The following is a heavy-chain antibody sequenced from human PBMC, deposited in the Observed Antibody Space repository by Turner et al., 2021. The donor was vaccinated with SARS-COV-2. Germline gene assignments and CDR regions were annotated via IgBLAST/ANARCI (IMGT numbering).Heavy chain of an antibody. CDR3: ALYSGYDTWYGMDV. CDR1: GYTFPSYY. V-gene: IGHV1-46*01. Sequence: QVQLVQSGAEVKKPGASVKVSCKASGYTFPSYYMHWVRQAPGQGLEWMGIINPSGDSKSYPHKFQGRVTMTRDTSTSTVYMELSRLRSEDTAVYYCALYSGYDTWYGMDVWGQGTTVTVSS. J-gene: IGHJ6*02. D-gene: IGHD5-12*01. CDR2: INPSGDSK.